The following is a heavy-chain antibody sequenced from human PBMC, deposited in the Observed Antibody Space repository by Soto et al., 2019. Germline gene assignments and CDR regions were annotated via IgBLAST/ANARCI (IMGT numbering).Heavy chain of an antibody. Sequence: QVQLVQSGAEVMKPGSSVKVSCKASGGTFSSYAISWVRQAPGQGLEWMGGIIPIFGTANYAQKFQGRVTITADESTSTAYMELSSLRSEDTAVYYCARGGVEYSTAYYYYGMDVWGQGTTVTVSS. V-gene: IGHV1-69*01. D-gene: IGHD4-4*01. CDR1: GGTFSSYA. CDR2: IIPIFGTA. CDR3: ARGGVEYSTAYYYYGMDV. J-gene: IGHJ6*02.